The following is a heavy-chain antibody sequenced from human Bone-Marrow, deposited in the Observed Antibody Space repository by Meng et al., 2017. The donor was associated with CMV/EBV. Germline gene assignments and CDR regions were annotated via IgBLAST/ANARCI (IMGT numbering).Heavy chain of an antibody. J-gene: IGHJ4*02. Sequence: QFQLVQSGAGVKKPGASVKVSCKVSGYTLTELSMHWVRQAPGKGLEWMGGFDPEDGETIYAQKFQGRVTMTEDTSTDTAYMELSSLRSEDTAVYYCATVGEYPYYFDYWGQGTLVTVSS. CDR3: ATVGEYPYYFDY. CDR2: FDPEDGET. D-gene: IGHD2-2*01. V-gene: IGHV1-24*01. CDR1: GYTLTELS.